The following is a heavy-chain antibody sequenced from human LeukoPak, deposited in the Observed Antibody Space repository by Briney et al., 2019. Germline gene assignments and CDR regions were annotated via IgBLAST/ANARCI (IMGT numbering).Heavy chain of an antibody. V-gene: IGHV4-59*01. D-gene: IGHD6-13*01. Sequence: SETLSLTCTVSGGSISGYYRTWIRQPPGKGLEWIGCIYSSGSTSYKPSLKSRITISVDTSKNQFSLNLSSVTAADTAVYYCVRGKAAAGAIWFDPWGQGTLVTVSS. J-gene: IGHJ5*02. CDR2: IYSSGST. CDR1: GGSISGYY. CDR3: VRGKAAAGAIWFDP.